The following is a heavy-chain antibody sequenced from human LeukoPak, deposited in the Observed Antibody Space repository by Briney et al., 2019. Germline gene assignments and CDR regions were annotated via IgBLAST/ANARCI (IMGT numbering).Heavy chain of an antibody. Sequence: ASVKVPCKASGFTFTSSAMQWVRQARGQRLEWIGWIVVGSGNTNYAQKFQERVTITRDMSTSTAYMELSSLRSEDTAVYYCAAASEIVVVTADAFDIWGQGTMVTVSS. J-gene: IGHJ3*02. CDR1: GFTFTSSA. D-gene: IGHD2-21*02. V-gene: IGHV1-58*02. CDR3: AAASEIVVVTADAFDI. CDR2: IVVGSGNT.